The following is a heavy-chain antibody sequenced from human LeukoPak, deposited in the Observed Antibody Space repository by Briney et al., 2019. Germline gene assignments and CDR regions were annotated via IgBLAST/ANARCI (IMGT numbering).Heavy chain of an antibody. CDR3: GTLLSNGHFDY. V-gene: IGHV1-2*02. Sequence: GASVKVSCKASGYTFTGYYMHWVRQAPGQGLEWMGWIYPNSGATKYAQKFQGRVTMTRDTSISTAYMELSGLRSDDTAVYYCGTLLSNGHFDYWGQGSLVTVSS. CDR1: GYTFTGYY. CDR2: IYPNSGAT. J-gene: IGHJ4*02.